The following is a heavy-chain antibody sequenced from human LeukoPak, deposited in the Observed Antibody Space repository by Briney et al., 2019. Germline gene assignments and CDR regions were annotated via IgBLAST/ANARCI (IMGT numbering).Heavy chain of an antibody. J-gene: IGHJ4*02. D-gene: IGHD6-19*01. CDR1: GGSISSYY. CDR2: IYDSGST. Sequence: PSETLSLTCTVSGGSISSYYWSWIRQPPGKGLEWIGYIYDSGSTNYNPSLKSRVTISVDTSKNQFSLKLSSVTAADTAVYYCARGYSSGWIDYWGQGTLVTVSS. CDR3: ARGYSSGWIDY. V-gene: IGHV4-59*08.